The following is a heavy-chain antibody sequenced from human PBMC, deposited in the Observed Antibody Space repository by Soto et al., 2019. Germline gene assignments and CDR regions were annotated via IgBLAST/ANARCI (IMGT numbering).Heavy chain of an antibody. V-gene: IGHV3-49*04. J-gene: IGHJ4*02. Sequence: SLRLPCTASGFTFGDYAMSWVRQAPGKGLEWVGFIRSKAYGGTTEYAASVKGRFTISRDDSKSIAYLQMNSLKTEDTAVYYCTRDASRSGSYYNPTFNFDYWGQGTLVTVSS. D-gene: IGHD3-10*01. CDR1: GFTFGDYA. CDR3: TRDASRSGSYYNPTFNFDY. CDR2: IRSKAYGGTT.